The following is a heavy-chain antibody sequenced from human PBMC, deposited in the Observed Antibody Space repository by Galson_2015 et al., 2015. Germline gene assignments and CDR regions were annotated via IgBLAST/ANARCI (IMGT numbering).Heavy chain of an antibody. D-gene: IGHD2-15*01. CDR2: IFSNDEN. CDR1: GFSLSNARMG. CDR3: ARSGEGYCSGGSCRPYYFDY. J-gene: IGHJ4*02. V-gene: IGHV2-26*01. Sequence: PALVRPTQTLTLTCTVSGFSLSNARMGVSWIRQPPGKALEWLAHIFSNDENSYSTSLKSRLTISKDTSKSQVVLTMTNMDPVDTATYYCARSGEGYCSGGSCRPYYFDYWGQGTLVTVSS.